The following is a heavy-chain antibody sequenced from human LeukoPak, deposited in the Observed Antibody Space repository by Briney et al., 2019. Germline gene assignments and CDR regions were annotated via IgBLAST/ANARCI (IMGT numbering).Heavy chain of an antibody. CDR3: ARLLPGSSDFDY. Sequence: SETLSLTCAVSGGSISSSNWWSWVRQPPGKGLEWIGEIYHSGSTNYNPSLKSRVTISVDKSKNQFSLNVSSVTAADTAVYYCARLLPGSSDFDYWGQGTLVTVSS. J-gene: IGHJ4*02. CDR2: IYHSGST. D-gene: IGHD6-6*01. V-gene: IGHV4-4*02. CDR1: GGSISSSNW.